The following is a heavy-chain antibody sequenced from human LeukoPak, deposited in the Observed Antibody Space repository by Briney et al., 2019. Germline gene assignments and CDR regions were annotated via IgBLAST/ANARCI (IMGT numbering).Heavy chain of an antibody. CDR2: INPNSGGT. D-gene: IGHD3-22*01. CDR3: ARDNDSSGYSY. V-gene: IGHV1-2*02. J-gene: IGHJ4*02. CDR1: GYTFTGYY. Sequence: ASVKVSCKASGYTFTGYYMHWVRQAPGQGLEWMGWINPNSGGTNYAQKFQGRVTMTRDTSISTAYMELSSLRSEDTAVYYCARDNDSSGYSYWGQGTLVTVSS.